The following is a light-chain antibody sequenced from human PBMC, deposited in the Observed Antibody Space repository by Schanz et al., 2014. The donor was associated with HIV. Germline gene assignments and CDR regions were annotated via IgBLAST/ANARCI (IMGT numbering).Light chain of an antibody. CDR3: QLRSGRPPNYT. CDR1: QSVSSN. CDR2: DAS. V-gene: IGKV3-11*01. Sequence: EIVMTQSPATLSVSPGERATLSCRASQSVSSNLAWYQQKPGQAPRLLIYDASNRATGIPARFSGSGSGTDFTLTISSLEPEDFAVYYCQLRSGRPPNYTFGQGTKLEIK. J-gene: IGKJ2*01.